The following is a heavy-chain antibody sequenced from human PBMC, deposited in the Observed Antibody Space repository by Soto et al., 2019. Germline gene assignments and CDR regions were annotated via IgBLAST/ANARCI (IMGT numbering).Heavy chain of an antibody. J-gene: IGHJ4*02. Sequence: PSETLSLTCTVSGGSISSGDYYWSWIRQPPGKGLEWIGYIYYSGSTYYNPSLKSRVTISVDTSKNQFSLKLSSVTAADTAVYYCARSPPIEYSFLWGQGTLVTVSS. CDR2: IYYSGST. CDR3: ARSPPIEYSFL. D-gene: IGHD6-6*01. CDR1: GGSISSGDYY. V-gene: IGHV4-30-4*01.